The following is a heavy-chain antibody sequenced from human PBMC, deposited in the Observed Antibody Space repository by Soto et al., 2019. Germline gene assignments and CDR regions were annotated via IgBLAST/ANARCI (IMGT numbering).Heavy chain of an antibody. D-gene: IGHD1-20*01. J-gene: IGHJ4*02. CDR2: ISGGGTTT. V-gene: IGHV3-23*01. Sequence: EVRLLESGGRLVQPGGSLRLSCAASGFTFSNYAMSWVRQAPGKGLEWVSSISGGGTTTYFADSVKGRFTISRDSSKDTLFLHMTGLRAEDTALYYCANTRGTGWYVDYWGQGTLVTVSS. CDR3: ANTRGTGWYVDY. CDR1: GFTFSNYA.